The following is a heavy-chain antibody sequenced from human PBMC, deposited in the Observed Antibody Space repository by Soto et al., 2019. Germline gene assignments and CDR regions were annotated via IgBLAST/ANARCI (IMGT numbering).Heavy chain of an antibody. CDR3: ARGLEAVAGTDYYYGMDV. CDR2: MNPNSGNT. CDR1: GYTFTSYD. Sequence: QVQLVQSGAEVKKPGASVKVSCKASGYTFTSYDINWVRQATGQGLEWMGWMNPNSGNTGYAQKFQGRVTMTRNTSISTSYMELSRLRSEDTAVYYCARGLEAVAGTDYYYGMDVWGQGTTVTVSS. D-gene: IGHD6-19*01. V-gene: IGHV1-8*01. J-gene: IGHJ6*02.